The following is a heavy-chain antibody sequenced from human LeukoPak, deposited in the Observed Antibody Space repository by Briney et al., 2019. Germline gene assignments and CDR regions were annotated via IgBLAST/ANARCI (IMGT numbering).Heavy chain of an antibody. Sequence: PSETLSLTCTVSGGSISSGSYYWSWIRQPAGKGLEWIGRIYTSGSTNYNPSLKSRVTISVDTSKNQFSLKLSSVTAADTAVYYCATSRGWPDYYYYYMDVWGKGTTVTVSS. D-gene: IGHD6-19*01. J-gene: IGHJ6*03. CDR1: GGSISSGSYY. CDR2: IYTSGST. V-gene: IGHV4-61*02. CDR3: ATSRGWPDYYYYYMDV.